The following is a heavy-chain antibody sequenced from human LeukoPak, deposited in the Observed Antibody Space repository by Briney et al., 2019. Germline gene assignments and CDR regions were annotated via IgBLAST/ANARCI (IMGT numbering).Heavy chain of an antibody. CDR1: GFTFSDYW. V-gene: IGHV3-7*01. J-gene: IGHJ4*02. Sequence: GGSLRLSCAASGFTFSDYWMDWVRQAPGKGLEWVANIKQDGSDKYYVDSVKGRFTISRDNAKNSVFLQMNSLRVEDTAVYYCTREGRFKAQHLFDYWGQGTMVTVSS. CDR3: TREGRFKAQHLFDY. CDR2: IKQDGSDK. D-gene: IGHD2-2*01.